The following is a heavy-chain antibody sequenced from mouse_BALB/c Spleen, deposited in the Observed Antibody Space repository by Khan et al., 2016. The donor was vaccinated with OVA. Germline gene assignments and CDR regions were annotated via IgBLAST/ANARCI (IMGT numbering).Heavy chain of an antibody. D-gene: IGHD2-13*01. J-gene: IGHJ2*01. Sequence: QVQLQQPGAELVRPGASVKLSCKASGYTFTNYWINWVKQRPGQGLEWIGNIYPSDSNTNYNQKFKDKATLTVDKSSSTAYMQLSSPTSEDSVVYYCTRGDPGNFDYWGHGTTLTVSS. CDR3: TRGDPGNFDY. CDR2: IYPSDSNT. V-gene: IGHV1-69*02. CDR1: GYTFTNYW.